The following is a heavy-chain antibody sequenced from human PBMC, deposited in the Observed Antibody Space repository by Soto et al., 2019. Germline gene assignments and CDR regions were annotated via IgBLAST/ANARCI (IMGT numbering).Heavy chain of an antibody. J-gene: IGHJ4*02. CDR2: ISGSGGSI. V-gene: IGHV3-23*01. CDR3: AAGGPLELTPPGY. CDR1: GFTFSSYA. D-gene: IGHD1-7*01. Sequence: GGSLRLSCAASGFTFSSYAMSWVRQAPGKGLEWVSAISGSGGSIYYADSVKGRFTISRDNSKNTLYLQMNSLRAEDTAVYYCAAGGPLELTPPGYWGQGTLVTVSS.